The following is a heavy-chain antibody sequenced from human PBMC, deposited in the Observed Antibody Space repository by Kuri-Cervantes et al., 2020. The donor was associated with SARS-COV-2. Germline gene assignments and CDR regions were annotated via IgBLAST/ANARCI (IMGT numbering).Heavy chain of an antibody. CDR2: ISAYNGNT. D-gene: IGHD1-7*01. V-gene: IGHV1-18*01. J-gene: IGHJ6*02. CDR3: ASEGWRGYNWNYWPPNYYYYGMDV. CDR1: GGTFSSYA. Sequence: ASVKVSCKASGGTFSSYAISWVRQAPGQGLEWMGWISAYNGNTNYAQKLQGRVTMTTDTSTSTAYMELRSLRSDDTAVYYCASEGWRGYNWNYWPPNYYYYGMDVWGQGTTVTVSS.